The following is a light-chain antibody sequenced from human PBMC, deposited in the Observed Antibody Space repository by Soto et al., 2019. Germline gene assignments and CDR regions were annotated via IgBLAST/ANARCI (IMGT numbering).Light chain of an antibody. Sequence: QSVLTQPPSASGSPGQSVTISCTGTNSDVGGHNYVSWYQQHPGKAPKFMIYEVTKRPSGVPDRFSGSRSGNTASLTVSGLQAEDEADYYCSSYAGSNIVVFGGGNKLTVL. CDR2: EVT. CDR3: SSYAGSNIVV. V-gene: IGLV2-8*01. J-gene: IGLJ2*01. CDR1: NSDVGGHNY.